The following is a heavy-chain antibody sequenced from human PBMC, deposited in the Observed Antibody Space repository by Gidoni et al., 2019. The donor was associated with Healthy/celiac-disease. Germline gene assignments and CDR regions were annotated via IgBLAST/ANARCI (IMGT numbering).Heavy chain of an antibody. D-gene: IGHD5-12*01. CDR2: ISWNSGSI. J-gene: IGHJ4*02. CDR3: AKDMGEGATMAGDY. CDR1: GFTFDAYA. Sequence: EVQLVESGGGLVQPGRSLRLSCAASGFTFDAYAMHWVRPAPGKGLEWVSGISWNSGSIGYADSVKGRFTISRDNAKNSLYLQMNSLRAEDTALYYCAKDMGEGATMAGDYWGQGTLVTVSS. V-gene: IGHV3-9*01.